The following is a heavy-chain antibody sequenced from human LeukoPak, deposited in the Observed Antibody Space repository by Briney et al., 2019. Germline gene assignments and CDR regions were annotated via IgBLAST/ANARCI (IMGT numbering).Heavy chain of an antibody. CDR2: INQDGSEK. Sequence: GGSLRLSCAASGFTFSSYWMSWVRQAPGKGPEWVANINQDGSEKYYVDSVKGRFTISRDNAKNSLYLQINSLRAEDTAMYYCASSMWFGMRKIDYWGQGTLVTVSS. D-gene: IGHD3-10*01. CDR3: ASSMWFGMRKIDY. CDR1: GFTFSSYW. J-gene: IGHJ4*02. V-gene: IGHV3-7*03.